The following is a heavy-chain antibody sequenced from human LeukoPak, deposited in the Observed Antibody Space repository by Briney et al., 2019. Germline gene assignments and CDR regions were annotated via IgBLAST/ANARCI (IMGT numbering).Heavy chain of an antibody. D-gene: IGHD2-15*01. V-gene: IGHV3-30*02. J-gene: IGHJ4*02. CDR1: GFTFSSYG. Sequence: GGSLRLSCAASGFTFSSYGMHWVRQAPGKGLEWVAFIRYDGSNKYYADSVKGRFTISRDNSKNTLYVQMNSLRTEDTAVYYCAKGGRHGHSSYERGYFDFWGQGTLVTVSS. CDR3: AKGGRHGHSSYERGYFDF. CDR2: IRYDGSNK.